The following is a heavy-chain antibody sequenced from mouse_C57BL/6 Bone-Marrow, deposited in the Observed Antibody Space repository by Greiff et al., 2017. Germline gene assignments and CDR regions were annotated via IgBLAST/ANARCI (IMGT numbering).Heavy chain of an antibody. J-gene: IGHJ2*01. CDR2: IYPGGGYT. D-gene: IGHD1-1*01. Sequence: QVQLQQSGAELVRPGTSVKMSCKASGYTFTNYWIGWAKQRPGHGLEWIGDIYPGGGYTNYNEKFKGKATLTADTSSSTAYMQYSSLTSEDSAIYYCASEDGSSTIDYWGQGTTLTVSS. V-gene: IGHV1-63*01. CDR1: GYTFTNYW. CDR3: ASEDGSSTIDY.